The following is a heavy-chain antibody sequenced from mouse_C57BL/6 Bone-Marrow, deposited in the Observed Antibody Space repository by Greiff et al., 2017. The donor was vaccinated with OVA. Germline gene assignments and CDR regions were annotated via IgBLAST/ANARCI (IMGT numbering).Heavy chain of an antibody. CDR1: GYTFTSYW. Sequence: QVQLQQPGAELVKPGASVKMSCKASGYTFTSYWITWVKQRPGQGLEWIGDIYPGSGSTNYNEKFKSKATLTVDTSSSTAYMQLSSLTSEDSAVYYGARRYYSNFGGYFDVWGTGTTVTVSS. D-gene: IGHD2-5*01. V-gene: IGHV1-55*01. J-gene: IGHJ1*03. CDR2: IYPGSGST. CDR3: ARRYYSNFGGYFDV.